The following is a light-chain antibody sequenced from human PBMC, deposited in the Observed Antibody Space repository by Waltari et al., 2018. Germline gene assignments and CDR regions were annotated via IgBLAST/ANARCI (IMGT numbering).Light chain of an antibody. CDR1: SNDVGFYNY. CDR2: GVS. Sequence: QSALTQPASVSGSPGQSITISCTGTSNDVGFYNYVSCYQQHPGKAPKVLIYGVSNRPSGISNRCSGSKSGNTASLTISGLQPEDEADYHCSAYTSTSALVFGTGTKVTVL. V-gene: IGLV2-14*01. CDR3: SAYTSTSALV. J-gene: IGLJ1*01.